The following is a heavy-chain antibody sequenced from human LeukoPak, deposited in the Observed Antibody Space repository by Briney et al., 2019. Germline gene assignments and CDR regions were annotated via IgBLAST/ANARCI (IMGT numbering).Heavy chain of an antibody. CDR2: ISYDGSNK. D-gene: IGHD3/OR15-3a*01. J-gene: IGHJ4*02. CDR3: ARDWGRTGYYTDF. V-gene: IGHV3-30*04. Sequence: PGGSLRLSCVASGFTFSSYAMHWVRQAPGKGLEWVAVISYDGSNKYYADSVKGRFTISRDNSKNTLYLQMNSLRAEDTAVYYCARDWGRTGYYTDFWGQGTLVTVSS. CDR1: GFTFSSYA.